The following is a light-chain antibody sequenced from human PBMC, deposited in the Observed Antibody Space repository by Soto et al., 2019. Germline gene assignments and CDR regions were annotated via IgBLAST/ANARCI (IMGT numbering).Light chain of an antibody. CDR2: GAS. CDR1: QSVNNN. CDR3: QQYNDGPPGGT. V-gene: IGKV3-15*01. Sequence: EIVMTQSPATLSVSPGERATLSCRASQSVNNNLAWYQQKPGQAPRLLIYGASTRATGIPARFSGSGSGTEFTLTISSLQSEDFAVYYCQQYNDGPPGGTFGQGTKVEIK. J-gene: IGKJ1*01.